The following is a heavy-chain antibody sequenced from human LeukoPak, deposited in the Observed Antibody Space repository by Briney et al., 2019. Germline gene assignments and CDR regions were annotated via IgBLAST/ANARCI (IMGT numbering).Heavy chain of an antibody. CDR3: ARDSPFKSYDSSGYYLNY. V-gene: IGHV1-46*01. CDR1: GYTFTSYY. Sequence: ASVKVSCKASGYTFTSYYMHWVRQAPGQGLEWMGIINPSGGSTSYAQKFQGRVTMTRDTSTSTVYMELSSLRSEDTAVYYCARDSPFKSYDSSGYYLNYWGQGTLVTVSS. CDR2: INPSGGST. D-gene: IGHD3-22*01. J-gene: IGHJ4*02.